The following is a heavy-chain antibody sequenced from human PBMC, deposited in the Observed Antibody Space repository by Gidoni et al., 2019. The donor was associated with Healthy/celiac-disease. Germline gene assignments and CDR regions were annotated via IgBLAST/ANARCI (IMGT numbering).Heavy chain of an antibody. J-gene: IGHJ4*02. CDR3: ARGTQDILTGYYSTLFDY. CDR1: GFTFSSYA. D-gene: IGHD3-9*01. Sequence: QVQLVESGGGVVQPGRSLRLSCAASGFTFSSYAMHWVRQAPGKGLEWVAVISYDGSNKYYADSVKGRFTISRDNSKNTLYLQMNSLRAEDTAVYYRARGTQDILTGYYSTLFDYWGQGTLVTVSS. CDR2: ISYDGSNK. V-gene: IGHV3-30*04.